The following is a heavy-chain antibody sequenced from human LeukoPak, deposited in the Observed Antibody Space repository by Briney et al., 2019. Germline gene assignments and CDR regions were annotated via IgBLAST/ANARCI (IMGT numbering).Heavy chain of an antibody. J-gene: IGHJ4*02. Sequence: PGRSLRLSCAVSGFNFDDYAMHWVRQAPGRGLEWVSAISGSGGSTYYADSVKGRFTISRDNSKNTLYLQMNSLRAEDTAVYYCADNVGYGENWGQGTLVTVSS. V-gene: IGHV3-23*01. CDR1: GFNFDDYA. CDR3: ADNVGYGEN. D-gene: IGHD4-17*01. CDR2: ISGSGGST.